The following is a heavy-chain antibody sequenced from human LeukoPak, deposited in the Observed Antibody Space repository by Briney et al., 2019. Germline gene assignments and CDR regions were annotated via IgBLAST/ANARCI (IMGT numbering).Heavy chain of an antibody. J-gene: IGHJ4*02. V-gene: IGHV1-69*05. D-gene: IGHD3-22*01. Sequence: ASVKVSCKASGYTFTSYGISWVRQAPGQGLERMGWIIPIFGTANYAQKFQGRVTITTDESTSTAYMELSSLRSEDTAVYYCARDGQGYYYDSSGYSDWGQGTLVTVSS. CDR3: ARDGQGYYYDSSGYSD. CDR2: IIPIFGTA. CDR1: GYTFTSYG.